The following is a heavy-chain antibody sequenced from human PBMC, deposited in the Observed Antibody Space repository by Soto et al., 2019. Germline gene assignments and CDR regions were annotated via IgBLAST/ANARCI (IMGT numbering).Heavy chain of an antibody. CDR1: GFTFSSYA. D-gene: IGHD3-22*01. J-gene: IGHJ4*02. CDR3: ARSDSSGYYLCYFDY. Sequence: QVQLVESGGGVVQPGRSLRLSCAASGFTFSSYAMHWVRQAPGKGLEWVAVISYDGSNKYYADSVKGRFTISRDNSXXTLYLQMNSLRAEDTAVYYCARSDSSGYYLCYFDYWGQGTLVTVSS. CDR2: ISYDGSNK. V-gene: IGHV3-30-3*01.